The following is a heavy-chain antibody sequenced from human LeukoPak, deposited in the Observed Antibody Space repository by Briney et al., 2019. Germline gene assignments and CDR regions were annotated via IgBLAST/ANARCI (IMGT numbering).Heavy chain of an antibody. CDR1: GGSISSYY. V-gene: IGHV4-4*09. J-gene: IGHJ4*02. D-gene: IGHD1-26*01. Sequence: SETLSLTCTVSGGSISSYYWSWIRQPPGKGLEWIGYIYTSGSTNYNPSLKSRVTISVDTSKNQFSLKLSSVTAADTAVYYCARQGYSGSSGYFDYWGQGTLVTVSS. CDR3: ARQGYSGSSGYFDY. CDR2: IYTSGST.